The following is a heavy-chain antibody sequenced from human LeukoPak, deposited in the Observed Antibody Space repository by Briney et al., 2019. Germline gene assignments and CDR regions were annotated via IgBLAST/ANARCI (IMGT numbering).Heavy chain of an antibody. J-gene: IGHJ4*02. CDR1: GFTSSAFV. CDR2: ISSNGGST. D-gene: IGHD3-22*01. Sequence: PGGSLRLSSAVSGFTSSAFVVTCGPQAPGKGLEYVSAISSNGGSTYYADSVKGRFTISRDNSKNTLYLQMSSLRAEDTAVYYCVKDDSSGFRSYFDYWGQGTLVTVSS. CDR3: VKDDSSGFRSYFDY. V-gene: IGHV3-64D*06.